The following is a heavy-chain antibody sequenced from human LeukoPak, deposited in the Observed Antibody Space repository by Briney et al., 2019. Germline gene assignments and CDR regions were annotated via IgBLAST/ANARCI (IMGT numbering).Heavy chain of an antibody. Sequence: GGSLRLSCAASGFIFSNAWMSWVRQAPGKGLEWVGRIKSKTDGGTTDYAAPVKGRFTISRDDSKNTLYLQMNSLKTEDTAVYYCTTVIITFGGVIVVDYWGQGTLVTVSS. D-gene: IGHD3-16*02. CDR1: GFIFSNAW. CDR3: TTVIITFGGVIVVDY. CDR2: IKSKTDGGTT. J-gene: IGHJ4*02. V-gene: IGHV3-15*01.